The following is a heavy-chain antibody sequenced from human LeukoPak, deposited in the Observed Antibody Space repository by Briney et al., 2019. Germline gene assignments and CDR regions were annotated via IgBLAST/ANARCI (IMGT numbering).Heavy chain of an antibody. D-gene: IGHD1-26*01. J-gene: IGHJ3*02. V-gene: IGHV1-18*01. CDR3: ARSVRELLGLGAFDI. CDR1: GYTFTSYG. Sequence: ASVKVSCKASGYTFTSYGISWVRQAPGQGLEWMGWISAYNGNTNYAQKLQGRVTMTTDTSTSTAYMELRSLRSDDTAVYYCARSVRELLGLGAFDIWGQGTMVTVSS. CDR2: ISAYNGNT.